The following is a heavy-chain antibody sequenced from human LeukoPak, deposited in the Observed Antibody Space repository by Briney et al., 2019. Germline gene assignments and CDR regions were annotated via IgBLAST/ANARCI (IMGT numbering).Heavy chain of an antibody. J-gene: IGHJ3*02. D-gene: IGHD2-15*01. V-gene: IGHV3-9*01. CDR2: ISWNSGTI. Sequence: GGSLRLSCAASRFTFDDYVMNWVRQAPGKGLEWVSGISWNSGTIGYADSVKGRFTISRDNAKNSLYLQMNSLRAEDTALYYCVKGAAYHLGDAFDIWGQGTMVTVSS. CDR3: VKGAAYHLGDAFDI. CDR1: RFTFDDYV.